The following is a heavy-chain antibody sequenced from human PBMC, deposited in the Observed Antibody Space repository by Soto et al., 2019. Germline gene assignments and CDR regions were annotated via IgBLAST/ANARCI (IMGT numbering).Heavy chain of an antibody. D-gene: IGHD6-19*01. CDR3: AKEPTIAVAVPDAFDI. CDR2: ISGSGGST. Sequence: SCTASGFTFSSYAMSWVRQAPGKGLGWVSAISGSGGSTYYADSVKGRFTISRDNSKNTLYLQMNSLRAEDTAVYYCAKEPTIAVAVPDAFDIWGQGTMVTVSS. V-gene: IGHV3-23*01. J-gene: IGHJ3*02. CDR1: GFTFSSYA.